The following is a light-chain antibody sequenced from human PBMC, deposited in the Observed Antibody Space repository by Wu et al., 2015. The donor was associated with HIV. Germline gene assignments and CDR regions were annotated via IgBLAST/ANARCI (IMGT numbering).Light chain of an antibody. V-gene: IGKV3-11*01. CDR3: QQRSNWPPMYT. J-gene: IGKJ2*01. CDR1: QSVTTN. Sequence: NVLTQSPVTLSLSPGERATLSCRASQSVTTNLAWYQQKRGQAPKLLIYDAYKRATGIPARFSGSGSGTDFTLTISSLEPEDYAVYFCQQRSNWPPMYTFGQGTQDRDQ. CDR2: DAY.